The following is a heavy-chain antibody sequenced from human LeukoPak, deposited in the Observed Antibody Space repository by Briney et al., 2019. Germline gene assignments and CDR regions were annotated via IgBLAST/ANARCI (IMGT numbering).Heavy chain of an antibody. Sequence: QSGGSLRLSCAASRFTFSSYAMSWVRQAPGKGLEWVSGVSGNGAGTYYADSVKGRFTISRDNSKNMLYLQMDSLRAEDTAVYYCAKDPDYDILTGVMWGQGTLVTVSS. V-gene: IGHV3-23*01. CDR1: RFTFSSYA. J-gene: IGHJ4*02. CDR2: VSGNGAGT. D-gene: IGHD3-9*01. CDR3: AKDPDYDILTGVM.